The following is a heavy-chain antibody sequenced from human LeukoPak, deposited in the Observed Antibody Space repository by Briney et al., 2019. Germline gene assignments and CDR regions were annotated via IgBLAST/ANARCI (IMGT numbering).Heavy chain of an antibody. CDR2: ISSSGSTI. J-gene: IGHJ4*02. CDR1: GFTFSSYE. Sequence: GGSLRLSCAASGFTFSSYEMNWVRQAPGKGLEWVSYISSSGSTIYYADSVKGRFTISRDNAKNSLYLQMNSLRVEDTAVYYRASMVRGGKTTSIAADYWGQGTLVTVSS. CDR3: ASMVRGGKTTSIAADY. D-gene: IGHD3-10*01. V-gene: IGHV3-48*03.